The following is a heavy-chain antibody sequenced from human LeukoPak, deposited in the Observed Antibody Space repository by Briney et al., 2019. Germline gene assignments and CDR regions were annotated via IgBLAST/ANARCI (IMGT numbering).Heavy chain of an antibody. CDR2: TDYRAN. CDR1: GDSVSSSSEA. J-gene: IGHJ3*02. Sequence: QTLTLTCAISGDSVSSSSEAWNWIRQSPSRGLEWLGRTDYRANDYAVSVKTRITIHGDTAKNQVSLQLSSVTPEDTAVYYCARGRNNAFDIWGQGTMVPVS. CDR3: ARGRNNAFDI. D-gene: IGHD1/OR15-1a*01. V-gene: IGHV6-1*01.